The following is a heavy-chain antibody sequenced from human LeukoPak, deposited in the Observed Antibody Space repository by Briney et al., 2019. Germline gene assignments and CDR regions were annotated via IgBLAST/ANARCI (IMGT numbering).Heavy chain of an antibody. Sequence: GASVKVSCKSSGYTFTRYSLNWVRQAPGQGLEWMGWINPKSGGTNYAQKFQGRVTMTRDTSISTIYMELSRLISDDTAVYYCARGTRFGAASDTGYWGQGTLVTVSS. J-gene: IGHJ4*02. V-gene: IGHV1-2*02. D-gene: IGHD6-13*01. CDR1: GYTFTRYS. CDR2: INPKSGGT. CDR3: ARGTRFGAASDTGY.